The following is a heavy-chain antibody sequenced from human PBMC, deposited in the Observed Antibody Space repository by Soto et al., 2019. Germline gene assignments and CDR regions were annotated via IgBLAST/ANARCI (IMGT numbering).Heavy chain of an antibody. J-gene: IGHJ4*02. CDR1: GFTFDDYS. CDR2: ISWNSGSI. Sequence: VQLVESGGGLVQPGRSLRLYCAASGFTFDDYSMHWVRQAPGKGLEWGSGISWNSGSIGYADSVKGRFTISRDNAKNSLYLQMNSLRAEDTALYYCAKDMSPTGYGDYVWGQVDYWGQGTLVTVSS. CDR3: AKDMSPTGYGDYVWGQVDY. D-gene: IGHD4-17*01. V-gene: IGHV3-9*01.